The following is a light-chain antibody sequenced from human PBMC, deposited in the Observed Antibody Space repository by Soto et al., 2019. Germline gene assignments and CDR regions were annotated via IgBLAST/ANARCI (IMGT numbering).Light chain of an antibody. CDR3: QEYGSSPWT. V-gene: IGKV3-20*01. CDR2: GAS. J-gene: IGKJ1*01. CDR1: QSVSSSY. Sequence: IVLTQSPGTLSLSPGERATLSCRASQSVSSSYLAWYQQKPGQAPRLLIYGASSRATGIPGRFSGSGSGKDFTLTISRLEPEDFAVYYCQEYGSSPWTFGQGTKVESK.